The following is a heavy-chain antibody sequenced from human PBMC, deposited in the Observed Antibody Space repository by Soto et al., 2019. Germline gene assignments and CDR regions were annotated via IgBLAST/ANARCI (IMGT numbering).Heavy chain of an antibody. CDR2: INPNSGGT. V-gene: IGHV1-2*04. J-gene: IGHJ3*02. Sequence: ASVKVSCKASGYTFTGYYMHWVRQARGQGLEWMGWINPNSGGTNYAQKFQGWVTMTRDTSISTAYMELSRLRSDDTAVYYCARVSYDSSNDAFDIWGQGTMVTVSS. D-gene: IGHD3-22*01. CDR1: GYTFTGYY. CDR3: ARVSYDSSNDAFDI.